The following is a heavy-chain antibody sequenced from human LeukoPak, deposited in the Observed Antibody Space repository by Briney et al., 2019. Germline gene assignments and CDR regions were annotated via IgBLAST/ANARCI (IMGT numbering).Heavy chain of an antibody. CDR3: ASGIPEHTSGENWFDP. V-gene: IGHV1-69*13. D-gene: IGHD6-19*01. Sequence: ASVKVSCKASGGTFSSYAISWVRQAPGQGLEWMGGIIPIFGTANYAQKFQGRVTITADESTSTAYMELSSLRSEDTAVYYCASGIPEHTSGENWFDPWGQGTLVTVSS. CDR1: GGTFSSYA. J-gene: IGHJ5*02. CDR2: IIPIFGTA.